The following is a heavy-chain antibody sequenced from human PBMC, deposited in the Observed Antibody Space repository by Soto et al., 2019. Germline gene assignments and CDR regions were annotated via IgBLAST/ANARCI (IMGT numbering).Heavy chain of an antibody. CDR3: ARVPTVTPVFFHY. CDR1: GFTFSSYG. J-gene: IGHJ4*02. CDR2: IWYDGSNK. Sequence: QVQLVESGGGVVQPGRSLRLSCAASGFTFSSYGTHWVRQASDKELEWVAVIWYDGSNKYYADSVKGRFTISRDNSKNTLYLQMNSLRAEDTAVYYCARVPTVTPVFFHYLGQGTLVTVSS. V-gene: IGHV3-33*01. D-gene: IGHD4-17*01.